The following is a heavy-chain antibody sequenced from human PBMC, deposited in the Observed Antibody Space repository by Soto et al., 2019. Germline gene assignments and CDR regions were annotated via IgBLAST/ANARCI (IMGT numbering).Heavy chain of an antibody. CDR2: ISAYNGNT. J-gene: IGHJ4*02. CDR1: GYTFNHYA. V-gene: IGHV1-18*04. CDR3: ARDIVATIQGDY. D-gene: IGHD5-12*01. Sequence: QVQLVQSGPEVRKPGASVKVSCKASGYTFNHYAISWVRRAPGQGLEWMGWISAYNGNTNYAQKFEGRVTMTTDSSTSTASLEVRSLRSDDTAVYYCARDIVATIQGDYWGQGTLVTVSS.